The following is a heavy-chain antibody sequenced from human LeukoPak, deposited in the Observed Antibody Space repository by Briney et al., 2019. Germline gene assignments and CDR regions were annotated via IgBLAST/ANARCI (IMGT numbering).Heavy chain of an antibody. CDR2: TYNSGST. J-gene: IGHJ4*02. CDR3: ARGREYSPRWYYY. Sequence: PSETLSLTCTVSGGSISNYYWTWIRQPPGKGLEWIGYTYNSGSTDYNPSLKSRVTISLDTSKNQFSLKLSSVTAADTAVYYCARGREYSPRWYYYWGQGTLVTVSS. CDR1: GGSISNYY. V-gene: IGHV4-59*01. D-gene: IGHD2-15*01.